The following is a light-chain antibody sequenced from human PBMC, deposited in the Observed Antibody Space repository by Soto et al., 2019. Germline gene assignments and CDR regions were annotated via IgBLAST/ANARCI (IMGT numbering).Light chain of an antibody. CDR1: SSDVGDYNY. CDR2: EVS. V-gene: IGLV2-14*01. Sequence: QSVLTQPASVSGSPGQSITISCTGTSSDVGDYNYVSWYQHHPGKAPKLVIFEVSNRPSRVSSRFSGSKSGNTASLTISGLQVEDEADYYCSSYVLSSPWVFGGGTQLTVL. J-gene: IGLJ3*02. CDR3: SSYVLSSPWV.